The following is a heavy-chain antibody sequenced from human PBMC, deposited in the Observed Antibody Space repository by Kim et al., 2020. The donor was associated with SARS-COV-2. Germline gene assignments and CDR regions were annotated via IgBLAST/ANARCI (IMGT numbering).Heavy chain of an antibody. J-gene: IGHJ6*02. Sequence: SGPTLVNPTQTLTLTCTFSGFSLSTSGMCVSWIRQPPGKALEWLALIDWDDDKYYSTSLKTRLTISKDTSKNQVVLTMTNMDPVDTATYYCARIPRKNYDILTGYSLGYYYYGMDVWGQGTTVTVSS. D-gene: IGHD3-9*01. CDR2: IDWDDDK. CDR3: ARIPRKNYDILTGYSLGYYYYGMDV. CDR1: GFSLSTSGMC. V-gene: IGHV2-70*01.